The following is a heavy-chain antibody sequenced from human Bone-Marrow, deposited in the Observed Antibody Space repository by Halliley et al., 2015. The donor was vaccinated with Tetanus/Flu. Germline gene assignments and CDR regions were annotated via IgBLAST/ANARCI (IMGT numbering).Heavy chain of an antibody. V-gene: IGHV3-21*01. CDR3: ARTVLGNNYFDF. J-gene: IGHJ4*02. Sequence: CAASGFTFSGYSMNWVRQAPGKGLEWVSSISSASSFIYYADSVKGRFTISRDNAENSLYLQMNSLRAEDSALYYCARTVLGNNYFDFWGQGTLVTVSS. CDR2: ISSASSFI. D-gene: IGHD6-6*01. CDR1: GFTFSGYS.